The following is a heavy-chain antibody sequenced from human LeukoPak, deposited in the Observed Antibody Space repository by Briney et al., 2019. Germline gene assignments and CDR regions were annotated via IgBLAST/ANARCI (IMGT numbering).Heavy chain of an antibody. V-gene: IGHV1-46*01. J-gene: IGHJ3*02. CDR1: GYTFTSHF. CDR2: INPRGGST. Sequence: GASVKVSCKASGYTFTSHFMHWVRQAPGQGLEWMGIINPRGGSTSYTQKFQGRVTMTRDTSISTAYMELSRLRSDDTAVYYCARQGDDYGDYGVFAFDIWGQGTMVTVSS. D-gene: IGHD4-17*01. CDR3: ARQGDDYGDYGVFAFDI.